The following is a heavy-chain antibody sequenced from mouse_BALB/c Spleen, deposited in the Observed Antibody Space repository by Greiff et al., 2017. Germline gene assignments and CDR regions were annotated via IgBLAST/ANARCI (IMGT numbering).Heavy chain of an antibody. D-gene: IGHD4-1*01. CDR3: TRNWDWFDY. CDR2: IYPGSGST. V-gene: IGHV1S22*01. CDR1: GYTFTSYW. Sequence: LQQPGSELVRPGASVKLSCKASGYTFTSYWMHWVKQRPGQGLEWIGNIYPGSGSTNYDEKFKSKATLTVDTSSSTAYMQLSSLTSEDSAVYYCTRNWDWFDYWGQGTLVTVSA. J-gene: IGHJ3*01.